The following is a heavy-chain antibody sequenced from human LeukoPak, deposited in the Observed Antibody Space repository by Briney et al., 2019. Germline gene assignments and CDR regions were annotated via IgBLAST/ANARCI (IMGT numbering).Heavy chain of an antibody. Sequence: ASVKVSCKASGYTFTSYYMHWVRQAPGQGLEWMGWINPNSGGTNYAQKFQGRVTMTRDASISTAYMDLRRLRSDDTAVYYCARDSVVRGVMGNWFDPWGQGTLVTVSS. CDR1: GYTFTSYY. V-gene: IGHV1-2*02. CDR3: ARDSVVRGVMGNWFDP. D-gene: IGHD3-10*01. CDR2: INPNSGGT. J-gene: IGHJ5*02.